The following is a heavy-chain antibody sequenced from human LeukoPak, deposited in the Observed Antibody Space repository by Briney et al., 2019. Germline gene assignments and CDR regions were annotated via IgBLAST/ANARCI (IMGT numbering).Heavy chain of an antibody. CDR1: GFTSDDYA. D-gene: IGHD2-15*01. CDR3: AKDGRSGGSTPGGWIYYYYMDV. Sequence: GGSLRLSCAASGFTSDDYAMHWVRQAPGKGLEWVSLISWDGGSTYYADSVKGRFTISRDNSKNSLYLQMNSLRAEDTALYYCAKDGRSGGSTPGGWIYYYYMDVWGKGTTVTVSS. J-gene: IGHJ6*03. CDR2: ISWDGGST. V-gene: IGHV3-43D*03.